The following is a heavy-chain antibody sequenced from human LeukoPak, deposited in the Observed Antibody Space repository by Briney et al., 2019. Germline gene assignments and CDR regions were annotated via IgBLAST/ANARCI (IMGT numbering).Heavy chain of an antibody. CDR2: INWNGGST. CDR1: GFSFDDYG. V-gene: IGHV3-20*04. CDR3: ARGTSDARYYFDY. J-gene: IGHJ4*02. Sequence: GGSLRLSCAASGFSFDDYGMSWVRQAPGKGLEWVSGINWNGGSTLYADSVKGRFTISRDNAKNSLYLQMNSLRAEDTALYYCARGTSDARYYFDYWGQGILVTVSS. D-gene: IGHD1-1*01.